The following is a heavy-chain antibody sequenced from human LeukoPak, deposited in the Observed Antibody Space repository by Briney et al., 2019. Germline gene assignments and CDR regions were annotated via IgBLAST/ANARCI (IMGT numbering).Heavy chain of an antibody. D-gene: IGHD4-17*01. CDR1: GGTFSSYA. V-gene: IGHV1-69*13. CDR2: IIPIFGTA. CDR3: ARGRTTDYGYDAFDI. J-gene: IGHJ3*02. Sequence: SVKVSCKASGGTFSSYAISWVRQAPGQGLEWMGGIIPIFGTANYAQKFQGRVTITADESTSTAYMELSGLRSEDTAVYYCARGRTTDYGYDAFDIWGQGTMVTVSS.